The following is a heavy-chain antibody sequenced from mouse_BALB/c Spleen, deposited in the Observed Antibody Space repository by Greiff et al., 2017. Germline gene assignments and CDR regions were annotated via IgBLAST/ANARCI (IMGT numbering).Heavy chain of an antibody. D-gene: IGHD4-1*01. Sequence: EVKLMESGGGLVQPGGSLRLSCATSGFTFSDFYMEWVRQPPGKRLAWIAASRNKANDYTTEYSASVKGRFIVSRDTSQSILYLQMNALRAEDTAIYYCARDATGADAWFAYWGQGTLVTVSA. V-gene: IGHV7-1*02. J-gene: IGHJ3*01. CDR1: GFTFSDFY. CDR2: SRNKANDYTT. CDR3: ARDATGADAWFAY.